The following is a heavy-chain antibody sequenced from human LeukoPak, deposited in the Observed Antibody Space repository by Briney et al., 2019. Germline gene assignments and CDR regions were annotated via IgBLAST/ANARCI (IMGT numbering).Heavy chain of an antibody. V-gene: IGHV1-3*01. J-gene: IGHJ5*02. CDR1: GYTFTTYA. Sequence: ASVKVSCKASGYTFTTYAMHWVRQAPGQRLEWMGWINGDNGNTKYSQKFQGRVTITRDTSAYTDYMELRGLSSADTAVYFCARAPYDILTGYSLNWFDPWGQGTLVTVSS. D-gene: IGHD3-9*01. CDR2: INGDNGNT. CDR3: ARAPYDILTGYSLNWFDP.